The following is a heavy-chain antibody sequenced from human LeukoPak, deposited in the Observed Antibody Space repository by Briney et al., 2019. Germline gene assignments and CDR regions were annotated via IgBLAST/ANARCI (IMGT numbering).Heavy chain of an antibody. CDR1: GFTFSSYG. V-gene: IGHV3-30*18. CDR2: ISYDGSNK. J-gene: IGHJ6*02. Sequence: GGSLRLSCAASGFTFSSYGMHWVRQAPGKGLEWVAVISYDGSNKYYADSVKGRFTISRDNSKNTLHLQMNSLRAEDTAVYYCAKDGRAVVKGYYYYGMDVWGQGTTVTVSS. CDR3: AKDGRAVVKGYYYYGMDV. D-gene: IGHD1-26*01.